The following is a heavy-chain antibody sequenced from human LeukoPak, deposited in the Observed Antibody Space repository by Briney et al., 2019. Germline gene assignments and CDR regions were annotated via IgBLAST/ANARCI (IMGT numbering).Heavy chain of an antibody. Sequence: GASVKVSCKASGYTFTGYYMHWVRQAPGQGLEWMGWINPNSGGTNYAQKFQGRVTMTRDTSISTAYMELSRLRSDDTAVYYCATLYCSSTGCYTEWEYFDYWGQGTLVTVSS. CDR1: GYTFTGYY. V-gene: IGHV1-2*02. J-gene: IGHJ4*02. CDR2: INPNSGGT. D-gene: IGHD2-2*02. CDR3: ATLYCSSTGCYTEWEYFDY.